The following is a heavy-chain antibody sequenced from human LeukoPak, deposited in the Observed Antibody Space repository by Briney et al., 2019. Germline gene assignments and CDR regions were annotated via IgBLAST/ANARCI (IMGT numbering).Heavy chain of an antibody. CDR2: ISAYNGNT. D-gene: IGHD6-13*01. V-gene: IGHV1-18*04. CDR3: ARGIYIAAADY. J-gene: IGHJ4*02. CDR1: GYTFTGYY. Sequence: ASVKVSCKASGYTFTGYYMHWVRQAPGQGLEWMGWISAYNGNTNYAQKLQGRVTMTTDTSTSTAYMELRSLRSDDTAVYYCARGIYIAAADYWGQGTLVTVSS.